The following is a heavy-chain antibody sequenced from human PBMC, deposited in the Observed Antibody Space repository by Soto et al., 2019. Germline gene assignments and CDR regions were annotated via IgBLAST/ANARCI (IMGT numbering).Heavy chain of an antibody. CDR2: INHSGST. CDR3: ARARYSYAPFDY. Sequence: PSETLSLTCAVYGGSFGGYYWSWIRQPPGKGLEWIGEINHSGSTNYNPSLKSRVTISVDTSKNQFSLKLSSVTAADTAVYYCARARYSYAPFDYWGQGTLVTVSS. J-gene: IGHJ4*02. V-gene: IGHV4-34*01. CDR1: GGSFGGYY. D-gene: IGHD5-18*01.